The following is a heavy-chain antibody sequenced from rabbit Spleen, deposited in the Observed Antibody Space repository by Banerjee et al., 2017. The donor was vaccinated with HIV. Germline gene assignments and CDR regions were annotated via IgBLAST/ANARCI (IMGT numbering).Heavy chain of an antibody. Sequence: QSLEESGGDLVKPGASLTLTCTASGFSFSSSYYMCWVRQAPGKGLEWIACINVVTGKAVYATWAQGRFTFSKTSSTTVTLQMTSLTAADTATYFCARDTGSSFSSYGMDLWGPGTLVTVS. J-gene: IGHJ6*01. CDR3: ARDTGSSFSSYGMDL. CDR2: INVVTGKA. CDR1: GFSFSSSYY. V-gene: IGHV1S40*01. D-gene: IGHD8-1*01.